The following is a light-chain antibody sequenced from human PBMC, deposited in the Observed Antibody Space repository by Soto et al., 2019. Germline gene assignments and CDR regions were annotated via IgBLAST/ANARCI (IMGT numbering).Light chain of an antibody. V-gene: IGKV1-5*03. J-gene: IGKJ2*01. CDR1: QSISSW. CDR3: QQYDKYPVT. CDR2: KAS. Sequence: DSQMNQSPSTLSASVGDRVTITCRASQSISSWLAWYQQKPGKAPNLLIYKASSLESGVPSRFSGSESGTEFTLTISSLQPDDFGTYYCQQYDKYPVTFGQGTKVDIK.